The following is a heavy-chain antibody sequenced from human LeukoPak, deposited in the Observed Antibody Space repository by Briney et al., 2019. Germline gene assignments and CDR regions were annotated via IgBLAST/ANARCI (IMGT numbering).Heavy chain of an antibody. CDR3: ARDDILTGYTIDY. Sequence: GGSLRLSCAVSGFTFSHYGMHWVRQAPGKGLEWAAVIWHDGSHKYYADSVKDRFTISRDDSKNTLYLQMNSLRAEDTAVYYCARDDILTGYTIDYWGQGTLVTVSS. J-gene: IGHJ4*02. CDR2: IWHDGSHK. CDR1: GFTFSHYG. D-gene: IGHD3-9*01. V-gene: IGHV3-33*01.